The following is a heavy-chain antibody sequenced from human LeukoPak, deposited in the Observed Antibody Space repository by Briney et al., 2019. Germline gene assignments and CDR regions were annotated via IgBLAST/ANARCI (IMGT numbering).Heavy chain of an antibody. Sequence: PSETLSLTCTVSGGSVSSGSYYWSWIRQPPGKGLEWIGYIYYSGSTNYNPSLKGRVTISVDTSKNQFSLKLSSVTAADTAVYYCARDQGSYGGFDYWGQGTLVTVSS. CDR2: IYYSGST. CDR1: GGSVSSGSYY. J-gene: IGHJ4*02. V-gene: IGHV4-61*01. CDR3: ARDQGSYGGFDY. D-gene: IGHD5-18*01.